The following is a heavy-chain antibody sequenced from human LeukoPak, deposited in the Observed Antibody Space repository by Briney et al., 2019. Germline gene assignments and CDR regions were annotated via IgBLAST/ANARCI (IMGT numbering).Heavy chain of an antibody. CDR1: GFTFSRSW. J-gene: IGHJ4*02. CDR3: SRSLNF. V-gene: IGHV3-7*01. Sequence: PGGSLRLSCAPSGFTFSRSWMDWVRQAPGKGLEWVANIKEDGSEKHYVDFAKGRFTISRDNAKNSLFLQVDNLRVEDTAIYYCSRSLNFWGQGTLVTVSP. CDR2: IKEDGSEK.